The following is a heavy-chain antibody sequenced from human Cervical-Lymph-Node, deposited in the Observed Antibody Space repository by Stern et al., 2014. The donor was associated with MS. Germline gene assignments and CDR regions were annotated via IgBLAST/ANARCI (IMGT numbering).Heavy chain of an antibody. CDR3: ALSSETSDRWYSLGYDL. CDR1: GGTFSKFP. V-gene: IGHV1-69*01. D-gene: IGHD6-13*01. J-gene: IGHJ5*02. CDR2: IFPVFGAP. Sequence: QVQLGQSGAEVTKPGSSVKVSCKASGGTFSKFPRSWVRQAPGQGLEWMGGIFPVFGAPAYAQEFRGMVAIAADVTTSTVYMELSSLRSDDTAVYYCALSSETSDRWYSLGYDLWGQGTLVTVSS.